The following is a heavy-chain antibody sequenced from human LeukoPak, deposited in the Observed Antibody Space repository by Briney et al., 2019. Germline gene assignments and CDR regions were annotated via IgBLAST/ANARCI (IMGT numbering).Heavy chain of an antibody. Sequence: PGGSLRLSCAASGFTFSSYAMSWVRQAPGKGLEWVSAVSGSGGSTYYADSVMGRFTISRDNSKNTLYLQMNSLRAEDTAVYYCARDVRGVYIRGGGYFDYWGQGTLVTVSS. CDR3: ARDVRGVYIRGGGYFDY. V-gene: IGHV3-23*01. J-gene: IGHJ4*02. CDR2: VSGSGGST. CDR1: GFTFSSYA. D-gene: IGHD3-10*02.